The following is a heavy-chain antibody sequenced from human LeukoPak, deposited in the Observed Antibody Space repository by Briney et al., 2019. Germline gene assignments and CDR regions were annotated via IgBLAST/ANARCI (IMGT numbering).Heavy chain of an antibody. Sequence: SETLSLTCTVSGGSISSYYWSWIRQPPGKGLEWIGYIYYSGSTNYNPSLKSRVTISVDTSKNQFSLKPSSVTAADTAVYYCARDIAAADYNWFDPWGQGTLVTVSS. J-gene: IGHJ5*02. CDR3: ARDIAAADYNWFDP. V-gene: IGHV4-59*01. D-gene: IGHD6-13*01. CDR2: IYYSGST. CDR1: GGSISSYY.